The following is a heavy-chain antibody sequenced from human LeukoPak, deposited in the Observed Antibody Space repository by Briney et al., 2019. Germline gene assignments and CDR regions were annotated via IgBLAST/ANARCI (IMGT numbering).Heavy chain of an antibody. Sequence: GSLRLSCAASGFTFSSYWMSWVRQAPGKGLEWVANIKQDGSEKYYVDSVKGRFTISRDNAKNSLYLQMNSLRAEDTAVYYCARVSRYCSSTSCYSSGYYYYGMDVWGQGTTVTVSS. D-gene: IGHD2-2*02. CDR1: GFTFSSYW. CDR3: ARVSRYCSSTSCYSSGYYYYGMDV. CDR2: IKQDGSEK. J-gene: IGHJ6*02. V-gene: IGHV3-7*01.